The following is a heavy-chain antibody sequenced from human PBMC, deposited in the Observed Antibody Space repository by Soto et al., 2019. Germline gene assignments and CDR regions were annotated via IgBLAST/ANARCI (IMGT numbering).Heavy chain of an antibody. Sequence: QMQLVESGGGVVQPGGSLRLSCAASGFTFGAYGMHWVRQAPGKGLEWVAMIYYDGSNKYYADSMKGRFTISRDNSKNTLFRQMNSLRAEDTAVYYCARVGGKLTSDYWGKGTLVNVSS. D-gene: IGHD3-10*01. CDR2: IYYDGSNK. CDR3: ARVGGKLTSDY. V-gene: IGHV3-33*01. J-gene: IGHJ4*02. CDR1: GFTFGAYG.